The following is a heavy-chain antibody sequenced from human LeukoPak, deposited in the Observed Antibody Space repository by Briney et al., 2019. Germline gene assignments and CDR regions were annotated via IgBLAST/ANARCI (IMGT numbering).Heavy chain of an antibody. D-gene: IGHD3-10*01. V-gene: IGHV3-7*01. CDR1: GFIFSNYW. Sequence: GGSLRLSCAASGFIFSNYWMDWIRQAPGKGLEWVGSTKPDGSEKYYVDSVKGRFTISRDNAKNSLYLQMNGLRAEDTAVYYCARDDGSSCFAYWGQGTQVTVSS. J-gene: IGHJ4*02. CDR3: ARDDGSSCFAY. CDR2: TKPDGSEK.